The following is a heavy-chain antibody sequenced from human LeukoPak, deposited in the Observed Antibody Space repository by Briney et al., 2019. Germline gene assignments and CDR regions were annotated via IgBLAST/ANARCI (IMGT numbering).Heavy chain of an antibody. Sequence: SETLSLTCTVSGGSINLYYWSWIRQPPGKGLERIGYISYTGGETNYNPSLKSRLTISVDTSKNQFSLMLTSVTAADTAVYYCARQPGGTAAFDIWARGTMVTVSS. CDR3: ARQPGGTAAFDI. D-gene: IGHD1-14*01. CDR1: GGSINLYY. CDR2: ISYTGGET. J-gene: IGHJ3*02. V-gene: IGHV4-59*08.